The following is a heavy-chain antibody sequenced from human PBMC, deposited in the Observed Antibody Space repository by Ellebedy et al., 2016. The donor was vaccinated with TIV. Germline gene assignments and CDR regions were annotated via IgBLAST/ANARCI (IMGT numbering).Heavy chain of an antibody. Sequence: GESLKISXAASGFIFSSYAMSWIRQAPGKGLQWLALIYVDDTTVYADSVKGRFTISRDKSRNTLYLQTSGLSAVDTAIYYCARGNGYPFFDSWGQGTRVTVSS. J-gene: IGHJ4*02. CDR3: ARGNGYPFFDS. D-gene: IGHD5-18*01. CDR2: IYVDDTT. CDR1: GFIFSSYA. V-gene: IGHV3-53*01.